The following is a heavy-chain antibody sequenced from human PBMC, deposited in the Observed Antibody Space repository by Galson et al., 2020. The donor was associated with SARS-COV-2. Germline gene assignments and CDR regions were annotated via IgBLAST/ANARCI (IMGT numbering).Heavy chain of an antibody. V-gene: IGHV1-46*01. CDR2: INPNTSAT. CDR1: GFTFTSYY. J-gene: IGHJ4*02. CDR3: ARAAYGGAHFDS. D-gene: IGHD4-17*01. Sequence: ASVKVSCKTSGFTFTSYYMHWVRQAPGQGLEWMGIINPNTSATSYPQKFQGRVTMTRDTSTSTLYMELSSLRSEDTAVYYCARAAYGGAHFDSWGQGTLVTVSS.